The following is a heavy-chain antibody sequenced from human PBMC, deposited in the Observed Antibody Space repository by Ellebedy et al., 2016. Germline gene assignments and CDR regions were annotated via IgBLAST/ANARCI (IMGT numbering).Heavy chain of an antibody. J-gene: IGHJ4*02. CDR2: IYGNDDK. CDR3: AHKSTNREVDY. V-gene: IGHV2-5*01. D-gene: IGHD1-14*01. Sequence: SGPTLVKPTQTLTLTCTFSGFSLDTSAVVVGWVRQPPGKALEWLSFIYGNDDKRYRPSLRSRLTITKDTSKNQVVLTMTNMDPVDTGTYFCAHKSTNREVDYWGQGRLVIVSS. CDR1: GFSLDTSAVV.